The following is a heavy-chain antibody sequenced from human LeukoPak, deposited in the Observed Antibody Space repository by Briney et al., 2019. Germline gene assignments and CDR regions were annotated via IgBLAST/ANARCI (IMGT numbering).Heavy chain of an antibody. CDR2: INHSGST. V-gene: IGHV4-34*01. CDR3: ARRPPVRPFDY. CDR1: GGSFSGYY. Sequence: SETLSLTCAVYGGSFSGYYWSWIRQPPGKGLEWIGEINHSGSTNYNPSLKSRVTISVDTSKNQFSLKLSSVTAADTAVYYCARRPPVRPFDYWGQGTLVTVSS. D-gene: IGHD6-19*01. J-gene: IGHJ4*02.